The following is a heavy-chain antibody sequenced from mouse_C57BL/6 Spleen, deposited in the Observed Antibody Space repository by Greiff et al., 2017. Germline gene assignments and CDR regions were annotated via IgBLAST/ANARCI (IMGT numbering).Heavy chain of an antibody. CDR3: ARNKDYYGSSYDAMDY. D-gene: IGHD1-1*01. Sequence: EVQRVESGGGLVKPGGSLKLSCAASGFTFSDYGMHWVRQAPEKGLEWVAYISSGSSTIYYADTVKGRFTISRDNAKNTLFLQMTSLRSEDTAMYYCARNKDYYGSSYDAMDYWGQGTSVTVSS. CDR1: GFTFSDYG. V-gene: IGHV5-17*01. CDR2: ISSGSSTI. J-gene: IGHJ4*01.